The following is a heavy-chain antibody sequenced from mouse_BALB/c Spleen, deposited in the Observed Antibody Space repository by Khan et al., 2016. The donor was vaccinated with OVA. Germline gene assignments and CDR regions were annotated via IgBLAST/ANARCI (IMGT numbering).Heavy chain of an antibody. CDR2: IWGGGST. Sequence: VQLQESGPGLVAPSQNLSITCTVSGFSLSDYGVSWIRQPPGKGLEWLGVIWGGGSTYYNSALKSRLSISKDNSKSQVFLKMSSLRSDDTAMFYCAKGVWSYYYTLDYWGQGTSVTVSS. CDR3: AKGVWSYYYTLDY. CDR1: GFSLSDYG. J-gene: IGHJ4*01. V-gene: IGHV2-6-5*01.